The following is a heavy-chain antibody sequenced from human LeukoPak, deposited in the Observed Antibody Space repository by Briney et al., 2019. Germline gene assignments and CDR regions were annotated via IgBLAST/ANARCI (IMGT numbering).Heavy chain of an antibody. J-gene: IGHJ1*01. CDR1: GFTVSSNY. D-gene: IGHD3/OR15-3a*01. V-gene: IGHV3-53*01. Sequence: GGSLRLSCTASGFTVSSNYMSWVRQAPGKGLEWVSVIYSGGSTYYADSVKGRFTISRDNSKNTLYLQMNSLRAEDTAVYYCARDGHVRAEYFQHWGQGTLVTVSS. CDR3: ARDGHVRAEYFQH. CDR2: IYSGGST.